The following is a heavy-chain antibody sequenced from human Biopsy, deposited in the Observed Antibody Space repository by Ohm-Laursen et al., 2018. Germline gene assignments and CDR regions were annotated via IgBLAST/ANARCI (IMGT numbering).Heavy chain of an antibody. Sequence: SLRLSCSASGLTFSRYSMHWVRQAPGKGLAWVSSISSSSNFIYYGDSVKGRFTISRDNAKNSLYLQMNSLRAEDTAVYYCARVLLPAAAVHYGMDVWGQGTTVTVSS. D-gene: IGHD2-2*01. CDR1: GLTFSRYS. CDR2: ISSSSNFI. V-gene: IGHV3-21*01. J-gene: IGHJ6*02. CDR3: ARVLLPAAAVHYGMDV.